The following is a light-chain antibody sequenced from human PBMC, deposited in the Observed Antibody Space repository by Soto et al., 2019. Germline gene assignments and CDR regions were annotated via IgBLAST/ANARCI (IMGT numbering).Light chain of an antibody. CDR1: QSVSSSY. J-gene: IGKJ2*02. CDR3: QQYGSSPCT. V-gene: IGKV3-20*01. CDR2: GAS. Sequence: PGERATLSCRASQSVSSSYLAWYRQKPGQAPRLLIYGASSRATGIPDRFSGSGSGTDFTLTINRLEPEDFAVYYCQQYGSSPCTFGQGTKLEIK.